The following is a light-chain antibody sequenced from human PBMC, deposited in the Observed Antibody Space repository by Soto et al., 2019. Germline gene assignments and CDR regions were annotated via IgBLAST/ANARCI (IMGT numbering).Light chain of an antibody. CDR1: QSVLYSSNNKNF. V-gene: IGKV4-1*01. J-gene: IGKJ4*01. CDR3: QQYYNTPVT. CDR2: WAS. Sequence: DIVMTQSPDSLAVSLGERATINCKSSQSVLYSSNNKNFLAWYQQKPGQPPKLLIYWASTRESGVPDRFSGSGSGTDFTLTISSLQAEDVAVYYCQQYYNTPVTFGGGTKVEIK.